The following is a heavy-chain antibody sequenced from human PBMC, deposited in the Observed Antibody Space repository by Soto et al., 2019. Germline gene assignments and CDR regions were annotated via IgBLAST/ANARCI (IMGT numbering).Heavy chain of an antibody. Sequence: PSETLSLTCTVSGGSIXSGGYHWNWIRQHPGKGLEWIGNIYYSGSTYYNPSLKSRVTISIDTSKNQFSLKLSSVTAADTAVYYCARDVWPYYFDYWGQGTLVTVSS. CDR2: IYYSGST. CDR3: ARDVWPYYFDY. V-gene: IGHV4-31*03. CDR1: GGSIXSGGYH. J-gene: IGHJ4*02. D-gene: IGHD2-21*01.